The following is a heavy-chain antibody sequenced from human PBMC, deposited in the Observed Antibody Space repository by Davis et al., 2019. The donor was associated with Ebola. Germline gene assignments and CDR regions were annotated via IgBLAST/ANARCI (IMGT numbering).Heavy chain of an antibody. J-gene: IGHJ3*02. CDR2: ISAYNGNT. V-gene: IGHV1-18*01. Sequence: ASVQVSCKASGYSFKSYAISWVRQAPGQGLEWMGWISAYNGNTNYAQKVQGRVTMTTDTSTGTAYLDLRSLRSDDTAVYFCARTGIVGTTTTASDIWGQGTMVTVSS. CDR1: GYSFKSYA. CDR3: ARTGIVGTTTTASDI. D-gene: IGHD1-26*01.